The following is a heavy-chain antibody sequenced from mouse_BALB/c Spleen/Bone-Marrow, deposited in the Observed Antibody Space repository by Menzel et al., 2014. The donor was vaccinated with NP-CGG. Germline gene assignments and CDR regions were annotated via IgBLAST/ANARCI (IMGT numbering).Heavy chain of an antibody. Sequence: VQLQQSGAELVKPGASVKLFCTASGFNVKDTYMHWVKQRPEQGLEWIGRIDPANGNTKYDPKFQGKATITADASSNTAYLQLSSLTSEDTAVYYCALYYGYDVGYWGQGTTLTVSS. D-gene: IGHD2-2*01. CDR2: IDPANGNT. CDR3: ALYYGYDVGY. V-gene: IGHV14-3*02. CDR1: GFNVKDTY. J-gene: IGHJ2*01.